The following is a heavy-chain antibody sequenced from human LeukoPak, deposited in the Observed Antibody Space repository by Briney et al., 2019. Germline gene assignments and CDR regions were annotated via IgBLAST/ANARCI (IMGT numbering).Heavy chain of an antibody. CDR2: IYHSGST. D-gene: IGHD2-21*02. CDR3: ARGLLSGGNWFDP. CDR1: GYSISSGYY. Sequence: SETLSLTCTVSGYSISSGYYWGWIRQPPGKGLEWIGSIYHSGSTYYNPSLKSRVTISVDTSKNQFSLKLSSVTAADTAVYYCARGLLSGGNWFDPWGQGTLVTVSS. V-gene: IGHV4-38-2*02. J-gene: IGHJ5*02.